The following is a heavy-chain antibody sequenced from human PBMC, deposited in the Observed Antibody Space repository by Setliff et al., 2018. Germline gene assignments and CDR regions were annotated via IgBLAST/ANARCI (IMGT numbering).Heavy chain of an antibody. Sequence: SETLSLTCTVSGYSITSGYYWGWIRQSPRKGLEWLGSLFHTGTPYYNPSLQSRLTMSVDTSNNQFSLKLNSVTADDAAVYYCARHLWGRWMATSSDYFDYWGQGSLVTVSS. D-gene: IGHD5-12*01. CDR3: ARHLWGRWMATSSDYFDY. J-gene: IGHJ4*02. CDR2: LFHTGTP. V-gene: IGHV4-38-2*02. CDR1: GYSITSGYY.